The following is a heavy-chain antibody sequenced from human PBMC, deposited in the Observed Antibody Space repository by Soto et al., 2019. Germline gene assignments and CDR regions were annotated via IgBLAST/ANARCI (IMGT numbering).Heavy chain of an antibody. D-gene: IGHD6-19*01. Sequence: GASVKVSCKASGYTFTSYGISWVRQAPGQGLEWMGWISAYNGNTNYAQKLQGRVTMTTDTSTSTAYMELRSLRSDDTAVYYCARDVGGWPTSNWFDPWGQGTLVTVSS. J-gene: IGHJ5*02. CDR1: GYTFTSYG. CDR3: ARDVGGWPTSNWFDP. CDR2: ISAYNGNT. V-gene: IGHV1-18*01.